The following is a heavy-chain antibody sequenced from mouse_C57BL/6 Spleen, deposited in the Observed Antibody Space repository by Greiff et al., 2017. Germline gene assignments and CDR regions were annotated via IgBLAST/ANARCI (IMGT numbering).Heavy chain of an antibody. V-gene: IGHV1-53*01. CDR2: INPCNGGT. J-gene: IGHJ2*01. CDR1: GYTFTSYW. D-gene: IGHD2-4*01. Sequence: QVQLQQPGTELVKPGASVKLSCKASGYTFTSYWMHWVKQRPGQGLEWIGNINPCNGGTNYNEKFKGKATLTVDKSSSTAYMQLSSLTSEDSAVYYCARHDYDEEGYFDYWGQGTTLTVSS. CDR3: ARHDYDEEGYFDY.